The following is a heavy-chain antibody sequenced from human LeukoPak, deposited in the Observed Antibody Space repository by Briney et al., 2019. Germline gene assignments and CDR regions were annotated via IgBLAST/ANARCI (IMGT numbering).Heavy chain of an antibody. CDR3: ARGQVKGIFDY. CDR2: IYSGGST. CDR1: GFTVSSNY. V-gene: IGHV3-66*01. Sequence: PGGSLRLSCAASGFTVSSNYMSWVRQAPGQGLEWVSVIYSGGSTYYADSVKGRFTISRDNSKNTLYLQMNRLRAEDTAVYYCARGQVKGIFDYWGQGTLVTVSS. D-gene: IGHD4-11*01. J-gene: IGHJ4*02.